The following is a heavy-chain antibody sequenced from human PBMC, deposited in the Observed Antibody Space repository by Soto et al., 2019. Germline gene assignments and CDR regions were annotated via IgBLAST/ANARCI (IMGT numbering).Heavy chain of an antibody. V-gene: IGHV1-2*04. CDR3: ARDRTPASYGSGRGYGMDV. Sequence: ASVKVSCKASGYTFTGYYMHWVRQAPGQGLERMGWINPNSGGTNYAQKFQGWVTMTRDTSTSTAYMEVRSLRCDDTAVYYCARDRTPASYGSGRGYGMDVWGQGTTVTVSS. D-gene: IGHD3-10*01. CDR2: INPNSGGT. CDR1: GYTFTGYY. J-gene: IGHJ6*02.